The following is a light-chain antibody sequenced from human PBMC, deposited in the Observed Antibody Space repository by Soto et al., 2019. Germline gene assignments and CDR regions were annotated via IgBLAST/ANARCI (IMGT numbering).Light chain of an antibody. CDR3: QQYYSYPRT. CDR1: QGISSY. V-gene: IGKV1-8*01. J-gene: IGKJ1*01. CDR2: AAS. Sequence: AIRMTQSPSSFSASTGDRLTVTCRASQGISSYLAWYQQKPGKAPRPLIYAASTLQSGVPSRFSGSGSGTDFTLTISCLQSEDFATYYCQQYYSYPRTFGQGTKVDIK.